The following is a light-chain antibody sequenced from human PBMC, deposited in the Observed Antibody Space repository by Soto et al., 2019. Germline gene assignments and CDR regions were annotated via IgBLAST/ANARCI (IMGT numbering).Light chain of an antibody. CDR3: QVWDDNTKSKV. J-gene: IGLJ2*01. CDR1: ELGDKY. V-gene: IGLV3-1*01. Sequence: SYELTQPPSVSVSPGQTANITCSGDELGDKYACWYQQKPGQSPVLLIYQDTKRPSGIPERFSGSNSGTTATLTITGTQAMDEADYYCQVWDDNTKSKVFGGGTKLTVL. CDR2: QDT.